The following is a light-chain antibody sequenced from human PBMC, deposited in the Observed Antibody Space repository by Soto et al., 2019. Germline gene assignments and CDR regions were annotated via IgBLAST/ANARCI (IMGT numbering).Light chain of an antibody. CDR2: EVS. Sequence: QSVLTQPASVSGSPGQSITISCTGTSSDVGSYNLVSWYQHHPGKAPKVMIYEVSKRPSGVSNRFSGSKSGNTASLTISGLQAEDEADYYCCSYAGIYTWVFGGGTKLTVL. CDR1: SSDVGSYNL. J-gene: IGLJ3*02. CDR3: CSYAGIYTWV. V-gene: IGLV2-23*02.